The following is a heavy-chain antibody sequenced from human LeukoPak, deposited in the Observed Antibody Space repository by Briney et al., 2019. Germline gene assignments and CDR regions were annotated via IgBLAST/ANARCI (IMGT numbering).Heavy chain of an antibody. Sequence: SVKVSCTASGGTFSSYAISWVRQAPGQGLEWMGRIIPILGIANYAQKFQGRVTITADKSTSTAYMELSSLRSEDTAVYYCARDPAPRWGSVYYYYGMDVWGQGTTVTVSS. CDR1: GGTFSSYA. V-gene: IGHV1-69*04. CDR3: ARDPAPRWGSVYYYYGMDV. CDR2: IIPILGIA. J-gene: IGHJ6*02. D-gene: IGHD7-27*01.